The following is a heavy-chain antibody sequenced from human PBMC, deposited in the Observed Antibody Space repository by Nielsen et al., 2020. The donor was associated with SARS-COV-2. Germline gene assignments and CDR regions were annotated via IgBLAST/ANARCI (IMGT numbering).Heavy chain of an antibody. Sequence: SETLSLTCTVSGGSISSGDYFWSWIRQSPGKGLEWIGYISYSGSTYYNPSLKSRVDASVDTSKNQFSLKLSSVTAADTAVYYCARGNTKDHSLDVWGQGTTVTVSS. CDR2: ISYSGST. CDR3: ARGNTKDHSLDV. D-gene: IGHD2-8*01. CDR1: GGSISSGDYF. J-gene: IGHJ6*02. V-gene: IGHV4-30-4*01.